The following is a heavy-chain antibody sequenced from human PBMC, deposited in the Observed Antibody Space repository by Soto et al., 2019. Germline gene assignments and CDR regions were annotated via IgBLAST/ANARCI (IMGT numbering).Heavy chain of an antibody. CDR1: GYSFTNYG. CDR3: ARDRGVAPPVAGNTHYYYYMDV. V-gene: IGHV1-18*01. CDR2: ISAYNGDT. Sequence: QDQLVQSGGEVKKPGASVKVSCKASGYSFTNYGITWVRQAPGQGFEWMGWISAYNGDTTYAQKLQGRVTMTTDASTSTAYLELTSLRSDDTAVYYCARDRGVAPPVAGNTHYYYYMDVWGKGTTVTGSS. J-gene: IGHJ6*03. D-gene: IGHD6-19*01.